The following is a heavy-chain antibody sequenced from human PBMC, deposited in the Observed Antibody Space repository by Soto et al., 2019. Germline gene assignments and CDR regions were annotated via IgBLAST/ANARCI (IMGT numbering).Heavy chain of an antibody. Sequence: QVQLVQSGAEVKKPGSSVKVSCKASGGTFSSYTISWVRQAPGQGLEWMGRIIPILGIANYAQKFQGRVTITADKSTGTAYMELSSLRSEDTAVYYCARDQEYSGYENFDYWGQGTLVTVSS. CDR2: IIPILGIA. CDR3: ARDQEYSGYENFDY. J-gene: IGHJ4*02. CDR1: GGTFSSYT. V-gene: IGHV1-69*08. D-gene: IGHD5-12*01.